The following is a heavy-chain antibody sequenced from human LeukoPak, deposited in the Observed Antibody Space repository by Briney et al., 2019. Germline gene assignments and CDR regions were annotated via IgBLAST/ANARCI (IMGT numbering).Heavy chain of an antibody. CDR1: GGSISSYY. CDR3: ARGDDYESTLFDY. D-gene: IGHD5-12*01. V-gene: IGHV4-59*01. Sequence: SETLSLTCTVSGGSISSYYWNWIRQPPGKGLEWIGYMSYSGTTNYNPALKSRLTISVDTSKKQCSLELTSATAADTAVYYCARGDDYESTLFDYWGQGTLGTVSS. J-gene: IGHJ4*02. CDR2: MSYSGTT.